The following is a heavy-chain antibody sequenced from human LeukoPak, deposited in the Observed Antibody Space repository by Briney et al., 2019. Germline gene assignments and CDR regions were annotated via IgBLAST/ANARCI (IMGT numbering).Heavy chain of an antibody. CDR3: ARVSPVTTDYYYYGMDV. CDR2: IIPIFGTA. CDR1: GGTFSSYA. V-gene: IGHV1-69*13. Sequence: AASVKVSCKASGGTFSSYAISWVRQAPGQGLEWMGGIIPIFGTANYAQKFQGRVTITADESTSTAYMELSSLRSEDTAVYYCARVSPVTTDYYYYGMDVWAKGPRSPSP. D-gene: IGHD4-17*01. J-gene: IGHJ6*02.